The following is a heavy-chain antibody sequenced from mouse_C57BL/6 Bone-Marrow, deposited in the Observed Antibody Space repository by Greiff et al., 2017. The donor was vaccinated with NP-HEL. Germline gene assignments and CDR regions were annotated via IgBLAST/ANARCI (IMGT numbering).Heavy chain of an antibody. CDR3: TREGYDYDAMDY. CDR1: GFTFSSYA. D-gene: IGHD2-10*02. CDR2: ISSGGDYI. V-gene: IGHV5-9-1*02. J-gene: IGHJ4*01. Sequence: EVKLVESGEGLVKPGGSLKLSCAASGFTFSSYAMSWVRQTPEKRLEWVAYISSGGDYIYYADTVKGRFTISRDNARNTLYLEMSSLKSEDTAMDYCTREGYDYDAMDYWGQGTSVTVSS.